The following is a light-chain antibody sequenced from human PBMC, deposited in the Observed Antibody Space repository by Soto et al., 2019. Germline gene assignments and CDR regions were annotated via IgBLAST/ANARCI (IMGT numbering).Light chain of an antibody. CDR3: QKSDHLPL. J-gene: IGKJ3*01. Sequence: DIQMTQSPPSLSASVGDRVTITCQASQDIGNSLNWFQHKPGKAPNLVIYDAYNLEIGVPSRFSGSGSGTDFTFTITSLRPEDIATYYCQKSDHLPLFGPGKKVESK. CDR2: DAY. V-gene: IGKV1-33*01. CDR1: QDIGNS.